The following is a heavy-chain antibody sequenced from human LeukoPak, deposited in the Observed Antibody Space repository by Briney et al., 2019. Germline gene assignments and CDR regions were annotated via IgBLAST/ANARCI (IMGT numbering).Heavy chain of an antibody. Sequence: GSLRLSCAASGFTFKNAWMSWVRQTPGKGLEWVSSISDDSNYIYYADSVKGRFTISRDNAKNSLYLQMNSPRAADTAVYYCANHLACGSTSCPSFDYWGQGTLGTGSS. J-gene: IGHJ4*01. CDR1: GFTFKNAW. CDR2: ISDDSNYI. V-gene: IGHV3-21*01. D-gene: IGHD2-2*01. CDR3: ANHLACGSTSCPSFDY.